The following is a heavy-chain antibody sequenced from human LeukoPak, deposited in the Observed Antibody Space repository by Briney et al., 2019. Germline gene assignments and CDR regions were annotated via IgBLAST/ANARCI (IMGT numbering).Heavy chain of an antibody. D-gene: IGHD2-2*01. J-gene: IGHJ4*02. V-gene: IGHV3-21*01. CDR2: ISSSSSYI. CDR3: ASLNRADCSSTSCHTHY. Sequence: GGSLRLSCAASGFTFSNYSMNWVRQAPGKGLEWVSSISSSSSYIYYADSVKGRFTISRDNAKNSLYLQMNSLRAEDTALYYCASLNRADCSSTSCHTHYWGQGTLVTVSS. CDR1: GFTFSNYS.